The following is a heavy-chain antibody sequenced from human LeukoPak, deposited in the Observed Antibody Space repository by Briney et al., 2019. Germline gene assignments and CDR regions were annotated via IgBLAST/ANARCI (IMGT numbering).Heavy chain of an antibody. D-gene: IGHD3-22*01. CDR3: ARQREGPLYYYDSSGSQYFQH. CDR2: IIPIFGTA. CDR1: GGTFSSYA. J-gene: IGHJ1*01. Sequence: GASVKVSCKASGGTFSSYAISWVRQAPGQGLEWMGGIIPIFGTANYAQKFQGRVTITTDESTSTAYMELSSLRSEDTAVYYCARQREGPLYYYDSSGSQYFQHWGQGTLVTVSP. V-gene: IGHV1-69*05.